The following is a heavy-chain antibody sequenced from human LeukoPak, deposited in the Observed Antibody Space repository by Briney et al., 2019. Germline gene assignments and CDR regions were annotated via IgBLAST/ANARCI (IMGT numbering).Heavy chain of an antibody. D-gene: IGHD2-21*01. CDR1: GFTFSDYW. CDR2: INQDGSEK. CDR3: ARGGGYYY. V-gene: IGHV3-7*01. J-gene: IGHJ4*02. Sequence: GGSLRLSCAASGFTFSDYWMSWVRQAPGKGLEWVANINQDGSEKYYVDSVKGRFTISRDNAKNSLYLRMNSLRAEDTAVYYCARGGGYYYWGQGTLVTVSS.